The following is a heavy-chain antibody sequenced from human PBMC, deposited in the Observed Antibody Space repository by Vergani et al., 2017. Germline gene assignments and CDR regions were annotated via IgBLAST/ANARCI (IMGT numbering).Heavy chain of an antibody. V-gene: IGHV3-7*01. Sequence: EVQLVESGGGLVQPGGSLRLSCAASGFTFSSYWMSWVRQAPGKGLEWVANIKQDGSEKYYVDSVKGRFTISRDNAKNSLYLQMNSRRAEDTAVYYCAREYDILTGRTLVDWGQGTLVTVSS. CDR1: GFTFSSYW. CDR2: IKQDGSEK. J-gene: IGHJ4*02. CDR3: AREYDILTGRTLVD. D-gene: IGHD3-9*01.